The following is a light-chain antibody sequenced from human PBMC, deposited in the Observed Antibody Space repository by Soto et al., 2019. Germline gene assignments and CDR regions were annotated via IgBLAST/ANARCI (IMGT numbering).Light chain of an antibody. CDR2: GSS. Sequence: EIVMTQSPATLSVSPGERATLSCRASQSVSSNLAWYQQKPGQAPRLLIHGSSTRATGFPARFSGSGSGTEFTLTISSLQSEDFAFYYCQQYDNWPWTFGQGTKVEIK. CDR3: QQYDNWPWT. J-gene: IGKJ1*01. CDR1: QSVSSN. V-gene: IGKV3-15*01.